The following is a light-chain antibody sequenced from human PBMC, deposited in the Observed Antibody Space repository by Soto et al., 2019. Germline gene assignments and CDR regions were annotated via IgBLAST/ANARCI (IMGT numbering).Light chain of an antibody. CDR2: GAS. J-gene: IGKJ2*01. V-gene: IGKV3-20*01. CDR3: QQYGGSPPYT. Sequence: EIVLTQSPCTLSLSPGARVTLSCRASQRVYTRYLAWYQQKPGQAPRLLIFGASSRATGTPDRFFGSGSGTDFTLTISRLEPEDFAVYYCQQYGGSPPYTFGQGTKLEIK. CDR1: QRVYTRY.